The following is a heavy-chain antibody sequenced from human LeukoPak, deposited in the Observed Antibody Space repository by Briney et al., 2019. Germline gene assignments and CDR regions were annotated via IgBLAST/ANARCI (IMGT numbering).Heavy chain of an antibody. J-gene: IGHJ2*01. Sequence: SETLSLTCTVSGESISTYYWSWIRQPAGRGLEWIGRLYTNGYTNYNPSLKSRVTMSTDTSFNQFPLTLASVTAADTAVYYCARDSRSEAVWYFDVWGRGTLVTVSS. D-gene: IGHD5-24*01. V-gene: IGHV4-4*07. CDR3: ARDSRSEAVWYFDV. CDR2: LYTNGYT. CDR1: GESISTYY.